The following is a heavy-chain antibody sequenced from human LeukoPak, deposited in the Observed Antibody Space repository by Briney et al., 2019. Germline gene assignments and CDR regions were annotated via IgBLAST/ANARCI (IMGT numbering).Heavy chain of an antibody. V-gene: IGHV1-18*01. J-gene: IGHJ4*02. CDR1: GYTFTSYG. Sequence: GASVKVSCKASGYTFTSYGISWVRQAPGQGLEWMGWISTYNGNTNYAQKLQGRVTMTTDTSTSIAYMELRSLRSDDTAVYYCARDLLYCSGGSCPFDYWGQGTLVTVSS. CDR3: ARDLLYCSGGSCPFDY. D-gene: IGHD2-15*01. CDR2: ISTYNGNT.